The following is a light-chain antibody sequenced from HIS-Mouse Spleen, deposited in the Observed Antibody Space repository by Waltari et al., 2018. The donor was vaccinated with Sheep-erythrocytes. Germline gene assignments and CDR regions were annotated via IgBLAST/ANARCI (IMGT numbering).Light chain of an antibody. V-gene: IGLV2-11*01. CDR1: SSDVGGSNY. CDR3: CSYAGSYNHV. Sequence: QSALTQPRSVSGSPGQSVTISCTGTSSDVGGSNYVSWYQQHPGKTPKPMIYDVSKRPSGFPDLFSGSKSRNTASLTISGLQAEDEADYYCCSYAGSYNHVFATGTKVTVL. CDR2: DVS. J-gene: IGLJ1*01.